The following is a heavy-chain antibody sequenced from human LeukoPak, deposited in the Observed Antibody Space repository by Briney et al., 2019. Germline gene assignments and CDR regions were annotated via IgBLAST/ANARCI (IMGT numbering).Heavy chain of an antibody. V-gene: IGHV4-30-2*01. CDR1: GGSISSGGYY. Sequence: PSETLSLTCTVSGGSISSGGYYWSWIRQPPGKGLEWIGYIYHSGSTYYNPSLKSRVTISVDRSKNQFSLKLSSVTAADTAVYYCASPGEFDAFDIWGQGTMVTVSS. CDR3: ASPGEFDAFDI. D-gene: IGHD3-10*01. J-gene: IGHJ3*02. CDR2: IYHSGST.